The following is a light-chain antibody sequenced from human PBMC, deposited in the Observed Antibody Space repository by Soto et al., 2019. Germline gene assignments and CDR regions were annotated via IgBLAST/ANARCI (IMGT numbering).Light chain of an antibody. CDR3: QQFSSYPLT. CDR1: QSVSDN. J-gene: IGKJ4*01. CDR2: DAS. V-gene: IGKV3D-20*01. Sequence: EIVMTQSPAALSVSPGERATLSCGASQSVSDNLAWYQQKPGHAPRLLIYDASSRATGIPDRFSGGGSGTDFTLTISRLEPEDFAVYYCQQFSSYPLTFGGGTKVDIK.